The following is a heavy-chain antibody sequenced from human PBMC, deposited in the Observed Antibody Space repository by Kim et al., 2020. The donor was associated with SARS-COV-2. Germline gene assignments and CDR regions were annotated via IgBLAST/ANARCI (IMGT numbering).Heavy chain of an antibody. D-gene: IGHD2-2*01. CDR3: ARGYCSSTSFRSVAAVVLD. Sequence: ASVKVSCKASGYTFTGYYMHWVRQAPGQGLEWMGRINPNSGGTNYAQKFQGRVTMTSDTSISTAYMELSRLRSDDTAVYYCARGYCSSTSFRSVAAVVLDSGQVTPVTVSP. CDR2: INPNSGGT. CDR1: GYTFTGYY. J-gene: IGHJ1*01. V-gene: IGHV1-2*06.